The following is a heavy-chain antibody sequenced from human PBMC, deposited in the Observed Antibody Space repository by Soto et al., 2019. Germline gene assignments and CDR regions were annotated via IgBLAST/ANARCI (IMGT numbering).Heavy chain of an antibody. V-gene: IGHV3-23*01. CDR2: ISGSGGST. CDR3: AKDLGAERGYGPRGYYFDY. CDR1: GFTFSSYA. Sequence: GGSLRLSCAASGFTFSSYAMSWVRQAPGKGLEWVSAISGSGGSTYYADSVKGRFTISRDNSKNTLYLQMNSLRAEDTAVYYCAKDLGAERGYGPRGYYFDYWGQGTLVTVSS. J-gene: IGHJ4*02. D-gene: IGHD5-12*01.